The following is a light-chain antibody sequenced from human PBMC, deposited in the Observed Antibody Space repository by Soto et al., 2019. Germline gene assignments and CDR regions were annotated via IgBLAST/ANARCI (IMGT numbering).Light chain of an antibody. CDR2: KAS. V-gene: IGKV1-5*03. Sequence: DIQMTQSPSTLSGSVGDRVTITCRASQTISSWLAWYQQKPGKAPKLLIYKASTLKSGVPSRFSGSGSGTEFTLTISSLQPDDFATYYCQQYDSYSSGPFGQGTRLEI. CDR1: QTISSW. J-gene: IGKJ5*01. CDR3: QQYDSYSSGP.